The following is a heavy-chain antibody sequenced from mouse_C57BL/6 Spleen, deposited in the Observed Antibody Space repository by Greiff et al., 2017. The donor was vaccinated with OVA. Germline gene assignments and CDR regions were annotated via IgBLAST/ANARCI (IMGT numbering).Heavy chain of an antibody. D-gene: IGHD3-2*02. CDR2: IYPRSGNT. Sequence: VQLQQSGAELARPGASVKLSCKASGYTFTSYGISWVKQRTGQGLEWIGEIYPRSGNTYYNEKFKGKAPLTADKSSSTAYMELRSLTSEDSAVYFCARSGSGYDYAMDYWGQGTSVTVSS. CDR1: GYTFTSYG. V-gene: IGHV1-81*01. CDR3: ARSGSGYDYAMDY. J-gene: IGHJ4*01.